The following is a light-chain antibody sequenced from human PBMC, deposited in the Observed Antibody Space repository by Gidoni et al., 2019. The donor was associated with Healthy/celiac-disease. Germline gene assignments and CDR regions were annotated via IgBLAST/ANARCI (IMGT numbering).Light chain of an antibody. CDR1: QRVSSY. CDR2: DAS. CDR3: QQRGNGPS. J-gene: IGKJ3*01. V-gene: IGKV3-11*01. Sequence: EIVLTQSPATLSLSPGERATLSCRASQRVSSYLAWYQQKPGQAPRLLIYDASNRATGIPARFSGSGSETDFTLTISSLEPEDFAVYYCQQRGNGPSCGPGTKVEIK.